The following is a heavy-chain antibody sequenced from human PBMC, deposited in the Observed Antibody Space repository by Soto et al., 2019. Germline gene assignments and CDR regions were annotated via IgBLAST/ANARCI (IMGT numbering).Heavy chain of an antibody. V-gene: IGHV1-69*13. J-gene: IGHJ6*02. D-gene: IGHD6-6*01. CDR1: GGTFSSYA. CDR3: ARGQGIAARRQGPAYYYGMDV. CDR2: IIPIFGTA. Sequence: SVKVSCKASGGTFSSYAISWVRQAPGQGLEWMGGIIPIFGTANYAQKFQGRVTITADESTSTAYMELSSLRSEDTAVYYCARGQGIAARRQGPAYYYGMDVWGQGTTVTVSS.